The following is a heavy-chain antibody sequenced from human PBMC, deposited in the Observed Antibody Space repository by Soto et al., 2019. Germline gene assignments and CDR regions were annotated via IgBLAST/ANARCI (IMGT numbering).Heavy chain of an antibody. CDR1: GGSISSSNW. V-gene: IGHV4-4*02. J-gene: IGHJ4*02. D-gene: IGHD6-19*01. CDR3: AIPYSSGWYGY. CDR2: IYHSGST. Sequence: QVQLQESGPGLVKPSGTLSLTCAVSGGSISSSNWXXWVRQPPGKGLGWIGEIYHSGSTNYNPSLKSRXXXXXXXXXNQXXXXXXXXXXADTAVYYCAIPYSSGWYGYWGQGTLVTVSS.